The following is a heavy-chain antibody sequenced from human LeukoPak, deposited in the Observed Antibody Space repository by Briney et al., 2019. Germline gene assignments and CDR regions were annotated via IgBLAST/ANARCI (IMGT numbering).Heavy chain of an antibody. CDR2: IYYSGST. D-gene: IGHD4-17*01. CDR3: ARRGYGDQPFDY. Sequence: PSETLSLTCTVSDGPISSSGYCWGWIRQPPGKGLEWIGSIYYSGSTYYNPSLKSRVTISVDMSKNQFSLKLTSVTAADTAVYYCARRGYGDQPFDYWGQGTLVTVSS. J-gene: IGHJ4*02. CDR1: DGPISSSGYC. V-gene: IGHV4-39*01.